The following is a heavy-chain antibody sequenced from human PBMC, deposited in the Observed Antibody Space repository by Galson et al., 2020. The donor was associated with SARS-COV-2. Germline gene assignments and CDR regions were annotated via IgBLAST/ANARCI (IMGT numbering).Heavy chain of an antibody. CDR1: GFSLSNARMG. CDR2: IFSNDEK. Sequence: SGPTLVKPTETLTLTCTVSGFSLSNARMGVSWIRQPPGKALEWLAHIFSNDEKSYSTSLKSRLTISKDTSKSQVVLTMTNMDPVDTATYYCARIVADCSGGSCYFFFDYWGQGTLVTVSS. D-gene: IGHD2-15*01. CDR3: ARIVADCSGGSCYFFFDY. J-gene: IGHJ4*02. V-gene: IGHV2-26*01.